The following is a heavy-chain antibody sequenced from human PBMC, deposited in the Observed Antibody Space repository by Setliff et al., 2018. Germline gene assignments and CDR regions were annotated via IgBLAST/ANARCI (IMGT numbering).Heavy chain of an antibody. CDR1: GYTLSRHY. J-gene: IGHJ5*02. CDR3: AKPTQGQLALGA. Sequence: ASVKVSCKATGYTLSRHYMHWVRQAPGQGLEWMGIINPGGGSASIVEKFQGRVTMTSDTSTSTVYLDLSGLTSEDTAVYYCAKPTQGQLALGAWGQGTLVTVSS. D-gene: IGHD1-1*01. V-gene: IGHV1-46*01. CDR2: INPGGGSA.